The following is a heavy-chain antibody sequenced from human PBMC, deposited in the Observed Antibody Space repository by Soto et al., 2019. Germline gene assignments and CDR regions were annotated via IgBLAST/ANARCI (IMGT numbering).Heavy chain of an antibody. CDR2: IYYSGST. CDR3: AGISEDIYYGMDV. J-gene: IGHJ6*02. V-gene: IGHV4-59*01. D-gene: IGHD2-15*01. Sequence: SETLSLTCTVSGGSISSYYWSWIRQPPGKGLEWIGYIYYSGSTNYNPSLKSRVTISVDTSKNQFSLKLSSVTAADTAVYYCAGISEDIYYGMDVWGQGTTVTVSS. CDR1: GGSISSYY.